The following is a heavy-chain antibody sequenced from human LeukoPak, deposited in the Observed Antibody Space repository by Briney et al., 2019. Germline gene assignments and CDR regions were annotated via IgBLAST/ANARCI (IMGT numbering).Heavy chain of an antibody. CDR2: ISGSGGST. V-gene: IGHV3-23*01. CDR3: AKDEESSGGPFGY. CDR1: GFTLSSYA. Sequence: GGSLRLSCAASGFTLSSYAMSWVRQAPGKGLEWVSAISGSGGSTYYADSVKGRFTISRDNSKNTLYLQMDSLRAEDTAVYYCAKDEESSGGPFGYWGQGTLVTVSS. D-gene: IGHD6-19*01. J-gene: IGHJ4*02.